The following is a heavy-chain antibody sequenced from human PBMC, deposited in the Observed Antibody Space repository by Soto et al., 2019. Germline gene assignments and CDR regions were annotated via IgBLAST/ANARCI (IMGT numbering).Heavy chain of an antibody. CDR1: GFTFSSYW. CDR2: IKQDGSEK. D-gene: IGHD3-10*01. Sequence: LRLSCAASGFTFSSYWMSWVRQAPGKGLEWVANIKQDGSEKYYVDSVKGRFTISRDNAKNSLYLQMNSLRAEDTAVYYCARDGKGSVRGYYYYGMDVWGQGTTVTVSS. V-gene: IGHV3-7*01. J-gene: IGHJ6*02. CDR3: ARDGKGSVRGYYYYGMDV.